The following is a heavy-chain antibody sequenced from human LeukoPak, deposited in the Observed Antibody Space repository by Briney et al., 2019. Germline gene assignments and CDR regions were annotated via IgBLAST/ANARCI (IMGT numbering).Heavy chain of an antibody. D-gene: IGHD2-15*01. Sequence: PSETLSLTCTASGGSISSGSYYWSWIRQPAGKGLEWIGRIYTSGSTNYNPSLKSRVSISVDTSKNQFSLKLSSVTAADTAVYYCARDPRLCSGGSCYSGWFDPWGQGTLVTVSS. CDR1: GGSISSGSYY. V-gene: IGHV4-61*02. J-gene: IGHJ5*02. CDR2: IYTSGST. CDR3: ARDPRLCSGGSCYSGWFDP.